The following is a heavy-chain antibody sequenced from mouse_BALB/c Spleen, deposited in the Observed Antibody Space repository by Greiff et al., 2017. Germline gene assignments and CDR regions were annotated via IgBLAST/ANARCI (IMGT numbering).Heavy chain of an antibody. CDR1: GFTFSSYG. CDR3: ARGYYRYDVAY. Sequence: EVMLVESGGDLVKPGGSLKLSCAASGFTFSSYGMSWVRQTPDKRLEWVATISSGGSYTYYPDSVKGRFTISRDNAKNTLYLQMSSLKSEDTAMYYCARGYYRYDVAYWGQGTLVTVSA. J-gene: IGHJ3*01. V-gene: IGHV5-6*01. D-gene: IGHD2-14*01. CDR2: ISSGGSYT.